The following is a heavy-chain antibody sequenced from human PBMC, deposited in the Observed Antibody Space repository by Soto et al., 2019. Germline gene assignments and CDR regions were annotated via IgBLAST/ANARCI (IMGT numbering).Heavy chain of an antibody. CDR2: ISAYNGNT. CDR3: ARERISSGYYWEFDP. Sequence: APLKLSWKACGYTFTSYGMSWVQQAPGKGLEWMGWISAYNGNTNYAQKLQGRVTMTTDTSTSTAYMELRSLRSDDTAVYYCARERISSGYYWEFDPWGQGTLVTGSS. CDR1: GYTFTSYG. V-gene: IGHV1-18*01. D-gene: IGHD3-22*01. J-gene: IGHJ5*02.